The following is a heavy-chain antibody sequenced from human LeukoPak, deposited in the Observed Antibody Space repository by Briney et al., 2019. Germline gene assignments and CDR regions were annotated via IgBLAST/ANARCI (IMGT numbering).Heavy chain of an antibody. J-gene: IGHJ6*03. V-gene: IGHV4-30-2*01. CDR3: ARDFTGAYYYYMDV. CDR1: GGSISSGGYY. CDR2: IYHSGST. Sequence: ESSQTLSLTCTVSGGSISSGGYYWSWIRQPPGKGLEWIGYIYHSGSTYYNPSLKSRVTISVDRSKNQFSLKLSSVTAADTAVYYCARDFTGAYYYYMDVWGKGTTVTVSS.